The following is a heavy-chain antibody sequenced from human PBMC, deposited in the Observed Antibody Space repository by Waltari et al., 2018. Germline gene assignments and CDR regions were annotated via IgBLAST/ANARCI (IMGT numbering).Heavy chain of an antibody. CDR3: ARRRSSSWAFDY. CDR2: ISYDGSNK. V-gene: IGHV3-30*01. D-gene: IGHD6-13*01. Sequence: QVQLVESGGGVVQPGRSLRLSCAASGFTFSSYAMPWIRQAPGKGLEWVAVISYDGSNKYYADSVKGRFTISRDNSKNTLYLQMNSLRAEDTAVYYCARRRSSSWAFDYWGQGTLVTVSS. CDR1: GFTFSSYA. J-gene: IGHJ4*02.